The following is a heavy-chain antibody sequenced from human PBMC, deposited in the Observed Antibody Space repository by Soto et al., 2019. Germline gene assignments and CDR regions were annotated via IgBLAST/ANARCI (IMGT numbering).Heavy chain of an antibody. V-gene: IGHV1-46*01. CDR3: ARERASFDY. CDR1: GFTFTLHY. CDR2: VNAGDGSA. Sequence: QVQLVQSGAEVTEPGASVKVSCKTSGFTFTLHYIHWVRQAPGQGLEWVGMVNAGDGSATYAREFXDKVSLTWDTSTSTVYLDLNSLKSEDTAIYYCARERASFDYWGQGALVSVSP. D-gene: IGHD1-26*01. J-gene: IGHJ4*02.